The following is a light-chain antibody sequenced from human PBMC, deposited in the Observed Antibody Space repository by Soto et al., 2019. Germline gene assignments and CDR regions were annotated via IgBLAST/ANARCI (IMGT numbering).Light chain of an antibody. V-gene: IGLV1-44*01. Sequence: QSVLTHPPSASGTPGQRVTISCSGSSSNIGSNTVNWYHQLPGTAPKLLISNNNQRPSGVPDRFSGSESGTSASLAISGLQSEDEADYYCAAWDDGLNGVLFGGGTKFTFL. CDR1: SSNIGSNT. J-gene: IGLJ3*02. CDR3: AAWDDGLNGVL. CDR2: NNN.